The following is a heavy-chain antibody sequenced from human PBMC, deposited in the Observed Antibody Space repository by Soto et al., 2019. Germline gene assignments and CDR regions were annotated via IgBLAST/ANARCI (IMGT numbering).Heavy chain of an antibody. J-gene: IGHJ4*02. V-gene: IGHV4-34*01. D-gene: IGHD3-10*01. CDR1: GGSFSGYY. CDR2: INHSGST. Sequence: QVQLQQWGAGLLKPSETLSLTCAVYGGSFSGYYWSWIRQPPGKGLEWIGEINHSGSTHYNPSLKSRVTISVDTSKNQFSLKLSSVTAADTAVYYCAREEVWFGELPLDYWGQGTLVTVSS. CDR3: AREEVWFGELPLDY.